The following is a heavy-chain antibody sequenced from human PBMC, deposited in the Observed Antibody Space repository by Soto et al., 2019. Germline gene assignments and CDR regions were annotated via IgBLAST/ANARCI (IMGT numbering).Heavy chain of an antibody. CDR2: INHSGST. V-gene: IGHV4-34*01. J-gene: IGHJ5*02. CDR1: GGSFSGYY. D-gene: IGHD3-10*01. CDR3: ARSKGYYYGVNGFDP. Sequence: PSETLSLTCAVYGGSFSGYYWGWIRQPPGKGLEWIGEINHSGSTNYNPSLKSRVTISVDTSKNQFSLKLSSVTAADTAVYYCARSKGYYYGVNGFDPWGQGTLVTVS.